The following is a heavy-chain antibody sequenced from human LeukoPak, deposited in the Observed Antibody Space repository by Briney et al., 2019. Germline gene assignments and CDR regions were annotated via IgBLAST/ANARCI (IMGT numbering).Heavy chain of an antibody. CDR2: IYYSGST. D-gene: IGHD6-13*01. CDR3: ARFSVAAAGTGWFDP. V-gene: IGHV4-39*07. Sequence: PSETLSLTCTVSGGSISSSSYYWCWIRQPPGKGLEWIGSIYYSGSTYYNPSLKSRVTISVDTSKNQFSLKLSSVTAADTAVYYCARFSVAAAGTGWFDPWGQGTLVTVSA. J-gene: IGHJ5*02. CDR1: GGSISSSSYY.